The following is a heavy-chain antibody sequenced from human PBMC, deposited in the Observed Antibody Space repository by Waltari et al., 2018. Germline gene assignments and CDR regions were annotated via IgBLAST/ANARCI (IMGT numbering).Heavy chain of an antibody. J-gene: IGHJ5*02. V-gene: IGHV1-69*02. CDR1: GGTCSRCP. Sequence: QVQLVQSGAEVKKPGSSVKVSCKASGGTCSRCPLSRVRQAPGHGLEWMGRIIPILGIANYAQKFQGRVTITADKSTSTAYMELSSLRSEDTAVYYCASTPGYCSGGSCFRDWFDPWGQGTLVTVSS. CDR3: ASTPGYCSGGSCFRDWFDP. D-gene: IGHD2-15*01. CDR2: IIPILGIA.